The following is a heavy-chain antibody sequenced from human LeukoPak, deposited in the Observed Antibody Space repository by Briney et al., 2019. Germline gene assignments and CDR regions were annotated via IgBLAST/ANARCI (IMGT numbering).Heavy chain of an antibody. Sequence: SVKVSCKASGGTFSSYAISWVRQAPGQGLEWMGRIIPIFGTANYAQKFQGRVTITADKSTSTACMELSSLRSEDTAVYYCARVGDYGGNSRAFDYWGQGTLVTVSS. V-gene: IGHV1-69*06. D-gene: IGHD4-23*01. CDR1: GGTFSSYA. CDR2: IIPIFGTA. CDR3: ARVGDYGGNSRAFDY. J-gene: IGHJ4*02.